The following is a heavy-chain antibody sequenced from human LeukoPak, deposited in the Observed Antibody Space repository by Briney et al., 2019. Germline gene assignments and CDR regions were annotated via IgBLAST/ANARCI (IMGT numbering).Heavy chain of an antibody. CDR2: ISVYNGNT. Sequence: GASVKVSCKASGYTFISYGINWVRQAPGQGLEWMGWISVYNGNTLYAQRLQGRVTMTTDTSTSTAYMDLRSLRSDDTAVYYCARALDTPTNDYWGQGTLVTVSS. CDR1: GYTFISYG. J-gene: IGHJ4*02. D-gene: IGHD5-18*01. CDR3: ARALDTPTNDY. V-gene: IGHV1-18*01.